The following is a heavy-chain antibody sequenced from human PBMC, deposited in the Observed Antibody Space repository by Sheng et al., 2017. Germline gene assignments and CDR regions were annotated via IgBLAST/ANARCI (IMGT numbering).Heavy chain of an antibody. V-gene: IGHV1-69*13. J-gene: IGHJ5*02. Sequence: QVQLVQSGAEVKKPGSSVKVSCKASGGTFSSYAISWVRQAPGQGLEWMGGIIPIFGTANYAQSFQGRVTITADESTSTAYTELSSLRSEDTAVYYCGSNWNDGRFDPWGQGTLVTVSS. CDR1: GGTFSSYA. CDR2: IIPIFGTA. CDR3: GSNWNDGRFDP. D-gene: IGHD1-1*01.